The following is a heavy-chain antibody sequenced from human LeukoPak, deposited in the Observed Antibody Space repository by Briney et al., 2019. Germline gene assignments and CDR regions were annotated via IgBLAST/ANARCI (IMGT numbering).Heavy chain of an antibody. D-gene: IGHD2-21*02. Sequence: ASVKVSCKASGGTFSSYAISWVRQAPGQGLEWMGWINTNTGNPTYAQGFTGRFVFSLDTSVSTAYLQISSLKAEDTAVYYCASESGQVVVTPHDAFDIWGQGTMVTVSS. CDR2: INTNTGNP. CDR1: GGTFSSYA. V-gene: IGHV7-4-1*02. J-gene: IGHJ3*02. CDR3: ASESGQVVVTPHDAFDI.